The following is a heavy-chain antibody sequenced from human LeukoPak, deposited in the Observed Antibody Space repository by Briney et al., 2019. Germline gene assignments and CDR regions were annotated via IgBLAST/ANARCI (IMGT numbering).Heavy chain of an antibody. CDR1: GGSFSGYY. Sequence: PSETLSLTCAVYGGSFSGYYWSWIRQPPGKGLEWIGEINHSGSTNYNPSLKSRVTISVDTSKNQFSLKPSSVTAADTAVYYCARGIGIAVAGTSYNWFDPWGQGTLVTVSS. CDR3: ARGIGIAVAGTSYNWFDP. J-gene: IGHJ5*02. D-gene: IGHD6-19*01. V-gene: IGHV4-34*01. CDR2: INHSGST.